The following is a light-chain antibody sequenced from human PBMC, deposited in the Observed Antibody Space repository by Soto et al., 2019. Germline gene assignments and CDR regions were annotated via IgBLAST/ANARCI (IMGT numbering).Light chain of an antibody. CDR3: QSSDGNNMV. V-gene: IGLV6-57*02. CDR1: SGSIASGY. Sequence: NFMLTQHHSVSESPGKTVTISCTGSSGSIASGYVQWYQQRPGSAPTTLIYEDNQRPAGVPDRFSGSIDSSSNSASLTISGLRPEDEADYYCQSSDGNNMVFGVGTKLTVL. CDR2: EDN. J-gene: IGLJ2*01.